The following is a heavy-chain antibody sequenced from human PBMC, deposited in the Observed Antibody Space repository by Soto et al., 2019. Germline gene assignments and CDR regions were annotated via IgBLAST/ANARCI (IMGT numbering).Heavy chain of an antibody. V-gene: IGHV1-69*06. CDR3: ARRDTSGFLRYFDN. J-gene: IGHJ4*02. D-gene: IGHD3-3*01. CDR2: IVPNVGTV. CDR1: GGTLSSFINYP. Sequence: SVKVSCKASGGTLSSFINYPINWVRQAPGQGLEWMGGIVPNVGTVNYAQKFQGRVTITADKSTGTAYMELSSLRSEDTALHYCARRDTSGFLRYFDNWGQGTLVTVSS.